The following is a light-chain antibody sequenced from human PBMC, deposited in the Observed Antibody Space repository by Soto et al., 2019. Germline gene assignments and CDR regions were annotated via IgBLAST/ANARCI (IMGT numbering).Light chain of an antibody. J-gene: IGKJ1*01. CDR3: QPYENYWT. Sequence: DIQMTQSPSTLSATAGDRVTITCRASQSISSWLAWYQHKPGKAPKLLIYDASNLDSGVPSRFSGSGSGTEFSLNISNLQPDDCATYYCQPYENYWTFGQGTRVEIK. V-gene: IGKV1-5*01. CDR1: QSISSW. CDR2: DAS.